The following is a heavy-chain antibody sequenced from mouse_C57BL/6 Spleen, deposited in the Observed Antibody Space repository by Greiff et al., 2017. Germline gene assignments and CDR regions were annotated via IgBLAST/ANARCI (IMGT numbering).Heavy chain of an antibody. CDR3: ARSLGDSIPFDY. D-gene: IGHD4-1*01. V-gene: IGHV1-81*01. Sequence: QVQLQQSGAELARPGASVKLSCKASGYTFTSYGISWVKQRTGQGLEWIGEIYPRSGNTYYNEKFKGKATLTADKSSSTAYMELRSLTSEDSAVYFCARSLGDSIPFDYWGQGTTLTVSS. J-gene: IGHJ2*01. CDR2: IYPRSGNT. CDR1: GYTFTSYG.